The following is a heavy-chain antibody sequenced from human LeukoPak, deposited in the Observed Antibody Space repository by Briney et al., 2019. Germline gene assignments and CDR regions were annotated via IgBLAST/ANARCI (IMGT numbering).Heavy chain of an antibody. D-gene: IGHD3-22*01. CDR2: IRYDGSNK. CDR1: GFTFSSYG. Sequence: GGSLRLSCAASGFTFSSYGMHWVRKAPGKGLEWVAFIRYDGSNKYYADSVKGRFTISRDNSKNTLYLQMNSLRAEDTAVYYCAKDSSGYYRSGAFDIWAKGQWSPSLQ. J-gene: IGHJ3*02. CDR3: AKDSSGYYRSGAFDI. V-gene: IGHV3-30*02.